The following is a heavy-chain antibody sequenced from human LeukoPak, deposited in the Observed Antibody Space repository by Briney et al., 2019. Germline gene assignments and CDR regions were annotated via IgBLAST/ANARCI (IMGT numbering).Heavy chain of an antibody. V-gene: IGHV3-53*01. J-gene: IGHJ4*02. D-gene: IGHD6-13*01. CDR2: LYSGGDT. CDR1: GFTVSSNY. CDR3: ARGWPPPAAGFDY. Sequence: GGSLRLSCAASGFTVSSNYMSWVRQAPREGLEWVSILYSGGDTYYAASVKGRFTISRDNSKNTLYLQMNTLRAEDTAVYYCARGWPPPAAGFDYWGQGTLVTVSS.